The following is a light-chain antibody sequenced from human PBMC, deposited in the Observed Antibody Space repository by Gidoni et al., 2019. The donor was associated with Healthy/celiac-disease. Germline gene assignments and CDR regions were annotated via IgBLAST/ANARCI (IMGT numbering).Light chain of an antibody. CDR1: QSISSY. J-gene: IGKJ3*01. CDR2: AAS. Sequence: DIQMTQSPSSLSASVGDRVTITCRASQSISSYLNWYQQKPGKAPKLLIYAASSLQSGVPSRFSGSGSGTDFTLTISSLQPEDFATYYCQQSYSTPFTFGPWDQRGYQT. CDR3: QQSYSTPFT. V-gene: IGKV1-39*01.